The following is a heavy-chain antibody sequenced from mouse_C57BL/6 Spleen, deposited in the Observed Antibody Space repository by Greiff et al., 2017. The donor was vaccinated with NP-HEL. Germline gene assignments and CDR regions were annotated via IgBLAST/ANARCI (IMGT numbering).Heavy chain of an antibody. D-gene: IGHD1-1*01. V-gene: IGHV1-64*01. J-gene: IGHJ4*01. CDR1: GYTFTSYW. CDR3: AREGLITTVVDTYYYAMDY. CDR2: IHPNSGST. Sequence: QVQLQQPGAELVKPGASVKLSCKASGYTFTSYWMHWVKQRPGQGLEWIGMIHPNSGSTNYNEKFKSKATLTVDKSSSTAYMQLSSLTSEDSAVYYCAREGLITTVVDTYYYAMDYWGQGTSVTVSS.